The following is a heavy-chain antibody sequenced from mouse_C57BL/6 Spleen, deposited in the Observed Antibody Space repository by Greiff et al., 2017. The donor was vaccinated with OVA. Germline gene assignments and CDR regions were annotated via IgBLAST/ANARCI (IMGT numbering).Heavy chain of an antibody. CDR3: ARSPFITTVVARAMDY. J-gene: IGHJ4*01. CDR1: GYTFTSYW. D-gene: IGHD1-1*01. V-gene: IGHV1-64*01. CDR2: IHPNSGST. Sequence: VQLQQPGAELVKPGASVKLSCKASGYTFTSYWMHWVKQRPGQGLEWIGMIHPNSGSTNYNEKFKSKATLTVDKSSSTAYMQLSSLTSEDSAVYYCARSPFITTVVARAMDYWGQGTSVTVSS.